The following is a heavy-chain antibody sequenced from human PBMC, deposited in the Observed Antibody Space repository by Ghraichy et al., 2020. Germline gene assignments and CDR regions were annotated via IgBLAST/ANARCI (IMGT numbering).Heavy chain of an antibody. J-gene: IGHJ6*02. CDR3: ARAFGSSTSCLDV. Sequence: GGSLRLSCAASGFTFSSYSMNWVRQAPGKGLEWVSSISSSSSYIYYADSVKGRFTISRDNAKNSLYLQMNSLRAEDTAVYYCARAFGSSTSCLDVWGQGTTVTVSS. V-gene: IGHV3-21*01. CDR2: ISSSSSYI. CDR1: GFTFSSYS. D-gene: IGHD2-2*01.